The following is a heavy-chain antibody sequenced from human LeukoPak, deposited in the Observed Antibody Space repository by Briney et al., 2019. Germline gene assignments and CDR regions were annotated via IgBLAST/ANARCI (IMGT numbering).Heavy chain of an antibody. J-gene: IGHJ6*03. Sequence: GGSLRLSCAASGFTFSSYSMNWVRQAPGKGLEWVSYISSSRSTIYYAASVKGRFTISRDNAKNSLYLQMNSLRAEDTAVYYCARVFFRSGWPERYMDVWGKGTTVTVSS. V-gene: IGHV3-48*01. CDR1: GFTFSSYS. CDR3: ARVFFRSGWPERYMDV. D-gene: IGHD6-19*01. CDR2: ISSSRSTI.